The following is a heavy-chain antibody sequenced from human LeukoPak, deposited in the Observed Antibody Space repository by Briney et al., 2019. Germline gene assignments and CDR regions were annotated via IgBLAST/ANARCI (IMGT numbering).Heavy chain of an antibody. D-gene: IGHD2-2*01. CDR1: GYTFSSYA. CDR3: ARCIVPADQMGAFDI. J-gene: IGHJ3*02. V-gene: IGHV1-69*05. CDR2: IIPIFGTA. Sequence: SVKVSCKASGYTFSSYAISWVRQAPGQGLEWMGGIIPIFGTANYAQKFQGRVTITTDESTSTAYMELSSLRSEDTAVYYCARCIVPADQMGAFDIWGQGTMVTVSS.